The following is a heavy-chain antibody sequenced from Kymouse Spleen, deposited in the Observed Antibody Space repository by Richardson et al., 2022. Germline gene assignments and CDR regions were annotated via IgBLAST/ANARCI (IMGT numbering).Heavy chain of an antibody. V-gene: IGHV3-9*01. J-gene: IGHJ4*02. CDR3: AKDKEDYFDY. Sequence: EVQLVESGGGLVQPGRSLRLSCAASGFTFDDYAMHWVRQAPGKGLEWVSGISWNSGSIGYADSVKGRFTISRDNAKNSLYLQMNSLRAEDTALYYCAKDKEDYFDYWGQGTLVTVSS. CDR2: ISWNSGSI. CDR1: GFTFDDYA. D-gene: IGHD2-15*01,IGHD2-2*02,IGHD2-8*01.